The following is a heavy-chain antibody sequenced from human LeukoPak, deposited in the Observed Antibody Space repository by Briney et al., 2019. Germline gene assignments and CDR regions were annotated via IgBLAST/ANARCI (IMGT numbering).Heavy chain of an antibody. V-gene: IGHV1-69*01. D-gene: IGHD2-2*01. J-gene: IGHJ6*02. CDR2: IIPIFGTA. Sequence: ASVKVSCKASGGTFSSYAISWVRQAPGQGLEWMGGIIPIFGTANYAQKFQGRVTITADESTSTAYMELSSLRSEDTAVYYCARGIVVVPATGSAARRYYYHYGMDVWGQGTTVTVSS. CDR1: GGTFSSYA. CDR3: ARGIVVVPATGSAARRYYYHYGMDV.